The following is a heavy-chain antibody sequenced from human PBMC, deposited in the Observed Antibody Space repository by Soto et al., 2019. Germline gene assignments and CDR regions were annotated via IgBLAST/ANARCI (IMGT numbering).Heavy chain of an antibody. CDR2: IYPSDSDT. CDR3: ARGGVSTSTFDY. J-gene: IGHJ4*02. D-gene: IGHD3-3*01. CDR1: GYNFAGYW. Sequence: GESLKISCKGSGYNFAGYWIAWVRQMPGKGLELMGIIYPSDSDTRYRPSFQGQVTISADTSISSAYLQWSSLGASDTPMYYCARGGVSTSTFDYWGQGTPVTVSS. V-gene: IGHV5-51*01.